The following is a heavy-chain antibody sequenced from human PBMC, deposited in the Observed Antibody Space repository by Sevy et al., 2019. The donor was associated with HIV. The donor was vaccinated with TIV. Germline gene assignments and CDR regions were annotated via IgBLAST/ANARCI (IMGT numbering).Heavy chain of an antibody. CDR1: GDTFSTYG. CDR2: IIPIFGTP. Sequence: ASVKVSCKASGDTFSTYGLSWVRQAPGQGLEWMGGIIPIFGTPNYAQKFQGRVTITADESASTAYMGLSSRGSEDTALYYCAREGGVATTGDHDAFDIWGHGTLVTVSS. CDR3: AREGGVATTGDHDAFDI. D-gene: IGHD7-27*01. J-gene: IGHJ3*02. V-gene: IGHV1-69*13.